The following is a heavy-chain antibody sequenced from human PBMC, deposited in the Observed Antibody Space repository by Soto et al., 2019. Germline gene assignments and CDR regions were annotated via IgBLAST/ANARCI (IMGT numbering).Heavy chain of an antibody. D-gene: IGHD3-10*01. J-gene: IGHJ4*02. CDR1: GYTFTDYY. Sequence: ASVKVSCKASGYTFTDYYLLWVRQAPGQGLEWMGWTNPNIGGTNYAQKFQGRVTMTRDTSISTAYMELSRLRFDDTAMYYCARESRGGLDYWGLGTLVTVSS. CDR2: TNPNIGGT. CDR3: ARESRGGLDY. V-gene: IGHV1-2*02.